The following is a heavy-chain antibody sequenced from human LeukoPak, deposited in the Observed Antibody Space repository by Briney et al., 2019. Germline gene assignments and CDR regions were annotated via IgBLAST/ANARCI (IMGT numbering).Heavy chain of an antibody. J-gene: IGHJ4*02. Sequence: GESLKISCKGSGYSVINNWIGWVRQMPGRGLEWMGIIYPDDSDTRYSPSFQGQVTISADKSINTAYLQWRSLKASDTAMYYCARHPSYTSGWPLDYWGQGTLVTVSS. V-gene: IGHV5-51*01. CDR1: GYSVINNW. CDR3: ARHPSYTSGWPLDY. D-gene: IGHD6-19*01. CDR2: IYPDDSDT.